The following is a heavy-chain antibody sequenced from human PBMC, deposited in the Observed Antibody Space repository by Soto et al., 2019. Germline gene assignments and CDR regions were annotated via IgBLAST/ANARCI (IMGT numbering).Heavy chain of an antibody. D-gene: IGHD3-3*01. J-gene: IGHJ4*02. Sequence: GGSLRLSCAASGFTFSSYAMSWVRQAPGKGLEWVSAISGSGGSTYYADPVKGRFTISRDNSKNILYLQMNSLRAEDTAVYYCAKDWAIFGVATGGDYWGQGTLVTVSS. CDR3: AKDWAIFGVATGGDY. CDR1: GFTFSSYA. V-gene: IGHV3-23*01. CDR2: ISGSGGST.